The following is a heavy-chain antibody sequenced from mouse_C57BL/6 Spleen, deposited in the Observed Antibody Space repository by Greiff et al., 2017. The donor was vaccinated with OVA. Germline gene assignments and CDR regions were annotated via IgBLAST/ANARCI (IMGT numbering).Heavy chain of an antibody. Sequence: DVQLQESGPGMVKPSQSLSLTCTVTGYSITSGYDWHWIRHFPGNKLEWMGYISYSGSTNYNPSLKSRISITHDTSKNHFFLKLNSVTTEDTATYYCARGYDGYAMDYWGQGTSVTVSS. V-gene: IGHV3-1*01. J-gene: IGHJ4*01. CDR3: ARGYDGYAMDY. D-gene: IGHD2-12*01. CDR1: GYSITSGYD. CDR2: ISYSGST.